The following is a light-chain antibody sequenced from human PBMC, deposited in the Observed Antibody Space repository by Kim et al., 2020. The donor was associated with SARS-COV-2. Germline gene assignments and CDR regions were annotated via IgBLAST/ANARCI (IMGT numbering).Light chain of an antibody. Sequence: SPGESATLSCRASQRVSSSYLAWYQQKPGQAPRLLIYGASSRATGIPDRFSGSGSETDFTLTISRLEPEDFAVYYCQQYGSSPRYTFGQGTKLEI. J-gene: IGKJ2*01. CDR2: GAS. CDR3: QQYGSSPRYT. V-gene: IGKV3-20*01. CDR1: QRVSSSY.